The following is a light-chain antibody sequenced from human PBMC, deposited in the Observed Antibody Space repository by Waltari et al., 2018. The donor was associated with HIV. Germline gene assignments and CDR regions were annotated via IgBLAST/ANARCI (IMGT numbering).Light chain of an antibody. CDR2: DVS. CDR1: SSALGSYNY. J-gene: IGLJ2*01. CDR3: SSYASSRTLV. Sequence: QSALTQPASVSGSPGQSITIPCPGTSSALGSYNYVSWYQQHPGKAPTLMISDVSNRPSGVSDRFSGSKSGNTASLTISGLQAEDEADYYCSSYASSRTLVFGGGTKLTVL. V-gene: IGLV2-14*03.